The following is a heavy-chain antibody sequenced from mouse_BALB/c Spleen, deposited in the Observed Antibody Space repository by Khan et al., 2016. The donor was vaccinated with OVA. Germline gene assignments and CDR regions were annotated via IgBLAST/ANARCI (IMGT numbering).Heavy chain of an antibody. J-gene: IGHJ3*01. CDR2: IYPGSDYT. V-gene: IGHV1-77*01. CDR1: GYTFSDFL. CDR3: ARAGYGGFAY. Sequence: QVQLKESGPELVKTGASVKMSCKASGYTFSDFLISWLKQRPGQGLEWIGEIYPGSDYTYYNEKFKGKATLTSDKSSNTAYRQLSSLTSEDSAVYFCARAGYGGFAYWGQGTLVTVSA. D-gene: IGHD2-14*01.